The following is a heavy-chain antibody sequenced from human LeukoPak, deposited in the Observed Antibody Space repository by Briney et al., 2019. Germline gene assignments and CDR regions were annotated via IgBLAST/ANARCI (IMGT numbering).Heavy chain of an antibody. CDR2: IRTKAYGGTT. Sequence: GGSLRLSCTTSGFTFGDYAMSWVRQAPGKGLEWVGFIRTKAYGGTTEYAASLRGRFSISRDDSKSIAYLQMNSLKIEDTGVYYCIRDRWIQVRSPSDYWGQGTLVTVSS. CDR3: IRDRWIQVRSPSDY. D-gene: IGHD5-18*01. J-gene: IGHJ4*02. V-gene: IGHV3-49*04. CDR1: GFTFGDYA.